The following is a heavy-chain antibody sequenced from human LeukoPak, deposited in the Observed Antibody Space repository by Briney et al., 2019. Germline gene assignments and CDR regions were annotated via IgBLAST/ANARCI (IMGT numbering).Heavy chain of an antibody. Sequence: GGSLRLSCAASGFTFRNYVIHWVRQAPGKGLEWVAVTSSDLNVELYADSVKGRFTISRDNSRSTLYLQMNSLRPEDTAIYYCAREGYYGSGSPPSLYFDYWGQGTLVTVSS. CDR2: TSSDLNVE. V-gene: IGHV3-30-3*01. CDR3: AREGYYGSGSPPSLYFDY. J-gene: IGHJ4*02. D-gene: IGHD3-10*01. CDR1: GFTFRNYV.